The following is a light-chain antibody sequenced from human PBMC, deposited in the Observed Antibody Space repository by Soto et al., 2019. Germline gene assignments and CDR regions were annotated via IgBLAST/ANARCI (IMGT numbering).Light chain of an antibody. Sequence: DIPMTQSPSTLSASVGDRVTITCRASQSISTWLAWYQQKPVKAPKLLIYAASSLDSGVPSTFSGNRSGTEFTINLSCLHPDDIATLYCQQYTSPPTLGPGTKV. CDR2: AAS. CDR3: QQYTSPPT. CDR1: QSISTW. J-gene: IGKJ3*01. V-gene: IGKV1-5*01.